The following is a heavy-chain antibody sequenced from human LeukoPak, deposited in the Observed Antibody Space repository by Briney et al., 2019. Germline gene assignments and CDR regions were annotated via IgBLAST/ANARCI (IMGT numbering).Heavy chain of an antibody. CDR2: IYYSGST. CDR1: GGSISSGGYY. V-gene: IGHV4-31*03. D-gene: IGHD6-13*01. CDR3: AREVVGVAAAAFDY. J-gene: IGHJ4*02. Sequence: PSETLSLTCTVSGGSISSGGYYWSWIRQHPGKGLEWIGYIYYSGSTYYNPSPKSRVTISVDTSKNQFSLKLSSVTAADTAVYYCAREVVGVAAAAFDYWGQGTLVTVSS.